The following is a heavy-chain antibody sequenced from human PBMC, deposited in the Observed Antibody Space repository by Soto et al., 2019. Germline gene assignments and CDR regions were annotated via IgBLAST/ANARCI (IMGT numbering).Heavy chain of an antibody. V-gene: IGHV3-11*01. D-gene: IGHD2-15*01. CDR2: ISSSGSTI. J-gene: IGHJ4*02. Sequence: AGGSLRLSCAASGFTFSDYYMSWIRQAPGKGLEWVSYISSSGSTIYYADSVKGRFTISRDNAKNSLYLQMNSLRAEDTAVYYCATRYCSGGSCYSEALGYWGQGTLVTVSS. CDR1: GFTFSDYY. CDR3: ATRYCSGGSCYSEALGY.